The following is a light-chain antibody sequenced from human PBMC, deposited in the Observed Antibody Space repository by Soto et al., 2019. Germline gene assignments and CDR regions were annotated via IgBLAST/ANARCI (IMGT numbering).Light chain of an antibody. CDR2: GAS. CDR1: QSISNL. Sequence: EIALKQSPATLSVSPGERATLSGRASQSISNLLAWYQQKPGQAPRLLMYGASTRATGFPDRFSGRGSGTEFTLTISSLHSEDFAVYYCQQYYDWPITFGQGTLLEI. V-gene: IGKV3-15*01. CDR3: QQYYDWPIT. J-gene: IGKJ5*01.